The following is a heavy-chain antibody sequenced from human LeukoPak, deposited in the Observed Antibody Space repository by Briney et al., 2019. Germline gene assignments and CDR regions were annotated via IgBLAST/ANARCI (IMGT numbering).Heavy chain of an antibody. CDR2: IYSGGSA. CDR3: ARDRPLRSTIVGATTGYFDY. Sequence: GGSLRLSCAVSGFTVSHSYMSWVRQAPGKGLEWVSVIYSGGSAYYADSVKGRFTISRDNSKNTLYLQMNSLRAEDTAVYYCARDRPLRSTIVGATTGYFDYWGQGTLVTVSS. J-gene: IGHJ4*02. CDR1: GFTVSHSY. V-gene: IGHV3-66*01. D-gene: IGHD1-26*01.